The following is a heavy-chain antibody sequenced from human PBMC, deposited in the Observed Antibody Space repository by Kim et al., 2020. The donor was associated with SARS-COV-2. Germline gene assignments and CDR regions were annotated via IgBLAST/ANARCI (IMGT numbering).Heavy chain of an antibody. V-gene: IGHV3-30*18. J-gene: IGHJ4*02. D-gene: IGHD6-13*01. Sequence: GGSLRLSCAASGFTFSSYGMHWVRQAPGKGLEWVAVISYDGSNKYYADSVKGRFTISRDNSKNTLYLQMNSLRAEDTAVYYCAKDSSSWTQGFDYWGQGT. CDR1: GFTFSSYG. CDR3: AKDSSSWTQGFDY. CDR2: ISYDGSNK.